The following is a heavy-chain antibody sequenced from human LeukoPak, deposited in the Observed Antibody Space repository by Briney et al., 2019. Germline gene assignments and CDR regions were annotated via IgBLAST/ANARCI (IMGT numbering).Heavy chain of an antibody. J-gene: IGHJ6*03. Sequence: GGSLRLPCAASGFTFSSYWMHWVRQAPGKGLVWVSRINTDGSSTSYADSVKGRFTISRDNSKNTLYLQMNSLRAEDTAVYYCAKDSGLAARPGPGDYYYYLDVWGKGTTVTVSS. CDR1: GFTFSSYW. D-gene: IGHD6-6*01. CDR2: INTDGSST. CDR3: AKDSGLAARPGPGDYYYYLDV. V-gene: IGHV3-74*01.